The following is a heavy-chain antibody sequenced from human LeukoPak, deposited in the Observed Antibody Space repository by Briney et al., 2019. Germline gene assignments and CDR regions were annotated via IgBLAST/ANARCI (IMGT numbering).Heavy chain of an antibody. D-gene: IGHD2-15*01. Sequence: GGSLRLSCAASGFTFSSYSMNWVRQAPGKGLEWVSSISSSSSYIYYADSVKGRFTISRDNAKNSLYLQMNSLRAEDKAVYYFARADFSGGSCYSGFDYWGQGTLVTVSS. CDR3: ARADFSGGSCYSGFDY. V-gene: IGHV3-21*01. CDR2: ISSSSSYI. CDR1: GFTFSSYS. J-gene: IGHJ4*02.